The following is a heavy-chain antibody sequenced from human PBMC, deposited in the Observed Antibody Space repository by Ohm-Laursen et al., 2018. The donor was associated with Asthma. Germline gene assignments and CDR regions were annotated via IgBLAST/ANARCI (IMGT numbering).Heavy chain of an antibody. CDR3: ARDGLGYCSSTSCLPDAFDI. CDR1: GGSISSGGYY. V-gene: IGHV4-31*02. D-gene: IGHD2-2*01. CDR2: IYYSGST. J-gene: IGHJ3*02. Sequence: QTLSLTCAVSGGSISSGGYYWSWIRQHPGKGLEWIGYIYYSGSTYYNPSLKSRVTISVDTSKNQFSLKLSSVTAADTAVYYCARDGLGYCSSTSCLPDAFDIWGQGTMVTVSS.